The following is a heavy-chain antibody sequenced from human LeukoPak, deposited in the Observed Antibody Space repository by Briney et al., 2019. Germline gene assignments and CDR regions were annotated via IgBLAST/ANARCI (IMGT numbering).Heavy chain of an antibody. CDR1: GFTFGDYA. Sequence: GGSLRLPCTVSGFTFGDYAMSWVRQAPGKGLEWVGFIGSKAYGGTAEYAASVKGRFTISRDDSKSIAYLQMSSLKTEDTAVYYCALASSSYYYYYMDVWGKGTTVTVSS. CDR2: IGSKAYGGTA. CDR3: ALASSSYYYYYMDV. V-gene: IGHV3-49*04. J-gene: IGHJ6*03. D-gene: IGHD6-6*01.